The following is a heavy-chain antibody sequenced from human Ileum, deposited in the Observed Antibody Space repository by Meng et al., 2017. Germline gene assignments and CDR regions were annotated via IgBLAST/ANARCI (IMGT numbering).Heavy chain of an antibody. CDR1: GFTFSNAW. Sequence: GESLKISCAASGFTFSNAWMSWVRQAPGKGLEWVGQITRKSDGLIIEHAAAVKDRFTISRDDSENRLYLQMNRLTTEDTAVYYCSTLGATFVSFRDFWGQGTLVTVSS. CDR2: ITRKSDGLII. V-gene: IGHV3-15*01. D-gene: IGHD1-26*01. CDR3: STLGATFVSFRDF. J-gene: IGHJ4*02.